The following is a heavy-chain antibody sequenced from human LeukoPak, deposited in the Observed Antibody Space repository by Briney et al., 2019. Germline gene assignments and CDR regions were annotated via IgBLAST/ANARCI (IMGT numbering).Heavy chain of an antibody. V-gene: IGHV5-51*01. J-gene: IGHJ6*03. CDR3: ARVPAAARYYYYMDV. CDR1: GYSFTSYW. CDR2: IYPGDSDT. D-gene: IGHD2-2*01. Sequence: GESLKISCKGSGYSFTSYWIGWVRQMPGKGLEWMGIIYPGDSDTRYSPSFQGQVTISADKSISTAYLQWSSLKASDTAMYYCARVPAAARYYYYMDVWGKGTTVTVSS.